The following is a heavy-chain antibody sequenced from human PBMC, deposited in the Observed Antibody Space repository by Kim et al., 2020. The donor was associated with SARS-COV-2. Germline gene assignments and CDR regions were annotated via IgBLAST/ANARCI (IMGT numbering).Heavy chain of an antibody. V-gene: IGHV4-59*01. CDR2: GST. J-gene: IGHJ5*02. Sequence: GSTNYNPALKSRVTISVDTSKNQFSLKLSSVTAADTAVYYCARDQRLCFDPWGQGTLVTVSS. CDR3: ARDQRLCFDP.